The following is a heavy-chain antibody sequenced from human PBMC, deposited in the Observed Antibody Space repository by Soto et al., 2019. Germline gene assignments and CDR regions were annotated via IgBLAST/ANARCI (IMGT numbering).Heavy chain of an antibody. CDR1: GFTFDDYA. CDR2: ISWNSGSI. J-gene: IGHJ4*02. V-gene: IGHV3-9*01. D-gene: IGHD1-26*01. Sequence: GGSLRLSCAASGFTFDDYAMHWVRQAPGKGLEWVSGISWNSGSIGYADSVKGRFTISRDNAKNSLYLQMNSLRAEDTALYYCAKGRYSGSYWYFDYWGQGTLVTVSS. CDR3: AKGRYSGSYWYFDY.